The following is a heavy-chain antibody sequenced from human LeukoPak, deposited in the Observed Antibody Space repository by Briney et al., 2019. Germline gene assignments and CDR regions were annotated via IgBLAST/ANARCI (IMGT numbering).Heavy chain of an antibody. D-gene: IGHD4-17*01. Sequence: GGSLRLSCAASGFTFSSYWLSGVRQAPGKGVDWVANIKQDGSEKYYVDSVKGRFTISRDNAKNSLYLQMNSLRAEDTAVYYCARDDTVTTRVGFIDWGQGTLVTVSS. CDR1: GFTFSSYW. CDR3: ARDDTVTTRVGFID. V-gene: IGHV3-7*01. J-gene: IGHJ4*02. CDR2: IKQDGSEK.